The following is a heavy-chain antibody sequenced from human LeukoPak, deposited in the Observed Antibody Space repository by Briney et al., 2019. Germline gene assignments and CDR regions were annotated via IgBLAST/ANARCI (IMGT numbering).Heavy chain of an antibody. J-gene: IGHJ6*03. V-gene: IGHV1-8*01. Sequence: ASVKVSCKASGYTFTSYDINWVRQATGQGLEWMGWMNPNSGNTGYAQKFQGRVTMTRNTSISTAYMELSSLRSEDTAVYYCARRSGYYDFWSGYYTAYYYYYYMDVWGKGTTVTVSS. CDR1: GYTFTSYD. CDR2: MNPNSGNT. D-gene: IGHD3-3*01. CDR3: ARRSGYYDFWSGYYTAYYYYYYMDV.